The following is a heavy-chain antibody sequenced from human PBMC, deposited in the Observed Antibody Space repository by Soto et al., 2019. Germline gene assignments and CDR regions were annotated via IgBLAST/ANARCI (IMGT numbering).Heavy chain of an antibody. CDR2: IIPVFGTA. CDR3: ARGGSGYTWFNEF. Sequence: QVQLVQSGAEVKKAGSSVKVSCKVSGGTFSSYFINWVRQAPGQGLEWVGGIIPVFGTASYAEKFQGRVTITADESTSTAYMELSSLRSEDTAIYYCARGGSGYTWFNEFWGQGTLVTVSS. CDR1: GGTFSSYF. J-gene: IGHJ4*02. V-gene: IGHV1-69*01. D-gene: IGHD3-22*01.